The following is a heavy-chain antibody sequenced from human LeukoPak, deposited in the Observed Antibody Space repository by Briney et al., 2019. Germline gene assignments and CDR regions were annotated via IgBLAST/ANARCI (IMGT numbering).Heavy chain of an antibody. CDR1: GYTFTGYY. Sequence: ASVKVSCKASGYTFTGYYMHWVRQAPGQGLEWMGWINPNSGGTNYAQKFQGRVTMTRDTSISTAYMELSRLRSDDTAVYCCARYLGSYSSCWYNGFDPWGQGTLVTVSS. CDR2: INPNSGGT. V-gene: IGHV1-2*02. D-gene: IGHD6-19*01. J-gene: IGHJ5*02. CDR3: ARYLGSYSSCWYNGFDP.